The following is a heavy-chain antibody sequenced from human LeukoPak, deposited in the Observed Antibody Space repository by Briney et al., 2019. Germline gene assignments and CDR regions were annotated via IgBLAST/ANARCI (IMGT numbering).Heavy chain of an antibody. J-gene: IGHJ5*02. V-gene: IGHV1-8*01. CDR2: MNPNSGNT. Sequence: EASVKVSCKASGYTFTSYDINWVRQATGQGLEWMGWMNPNSGNTGYAQKFQGRVTMTRNTSISTAYMELSSLRSEDTAVYYCARARTMVRGTTRNWFDPWAREPWSPSPQ. CDR3: ARARTMVRGTTRNWFDP. CDR1: GYTFTSYD. D-gene: IGHD3-10*01.